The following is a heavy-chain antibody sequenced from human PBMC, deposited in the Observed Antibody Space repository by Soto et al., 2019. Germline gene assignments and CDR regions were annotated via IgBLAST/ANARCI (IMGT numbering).Heavy chain of an antibody. Sequence: QVQLVQSGAEVKKPGSSVKVSCKASGGTFSSYAISWVRQAPGQGLEWMGGIIPSFGTATYAQKFQGRVTIPADESTSTAYMELSSLRSEDTAVYYCARVRSPLAVTTSYYYYGMDVWGQGTTVTVSS. D-gene: IGHD4-17*01. J-gene: IGHJ6*02. CDR1: GGTFSSYA. CDR3: ARVRSPLAVTTSYYYYGMDV. V-gene: IGHV1-69*01. CDR2: IIPSFGTA.